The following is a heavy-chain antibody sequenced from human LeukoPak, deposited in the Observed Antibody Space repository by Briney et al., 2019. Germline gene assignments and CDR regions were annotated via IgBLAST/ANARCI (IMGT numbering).Heavy chain of an antibody. D-gene: IGHD3-9*01. J-gene: IGHJ4*02. CDR2: IKSKTDGGTT. CDR3: TTDGLYYDILTGYYNPSWDY. V-gene: IGHV3-15*01. Sequence: GGSLRLSCAASGFTFSNAWMSWVRQAPGKGLEWVGRIKSKTDGGTTDYAAPVKGRFTISRDDSKNTLYLQMNSLKTEDTAVYYCTTDGLYYDILTGYYNPSWDYWGQGTLVTVSS. CDR1: GFTFSNAW.